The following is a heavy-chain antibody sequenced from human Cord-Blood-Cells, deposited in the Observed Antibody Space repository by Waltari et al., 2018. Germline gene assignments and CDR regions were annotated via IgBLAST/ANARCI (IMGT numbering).Heavy chain of an antibody. Sequence: EVQLVESGGGLVQPGRSLRLSCAASGFTFDDYDMHWVRQDPGKGLEWVSGISWNSGIIGYADSVKGRLAISKDNAKNSLYLQMNSLGAEDTALYYCAKDIALGIEAFDIWGQGTMVTVSS. CDR1: GFTFDDYD. CDR2: ISWNSGII. CDR3: AKDIALGIEAFDI. D-gene: IGHD3-16*01. J-gene: IGHJ3*02. V-gene: IGHV3-9*01.